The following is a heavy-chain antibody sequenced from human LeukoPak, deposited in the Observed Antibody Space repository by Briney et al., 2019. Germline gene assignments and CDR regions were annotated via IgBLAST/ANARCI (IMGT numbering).Heavy chain of an antibody. D-gene: IGHD2-2*01. J-gene: IGHJ3*02. CDR2: ISYDGSKK. CDR1: GFTFSSYA. CDR3: ARESIVVVPTTMDDASDI. V-gene: IGHV3-30-3*01. Sequence: PGRSLRLSCAASGFTFSSYAMHWVRQAPGKGLEWVAVISYDGSKKYYADAVKGRFTISRDNAKNALYLQMHSLRVEDTAVYYCARESIVVVPTTMDDASDIWGQGTMVTVSS.